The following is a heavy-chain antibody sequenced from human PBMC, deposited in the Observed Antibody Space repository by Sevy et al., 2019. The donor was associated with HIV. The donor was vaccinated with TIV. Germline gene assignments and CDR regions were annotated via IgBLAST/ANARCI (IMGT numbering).Heavy chain of an antibody. D-gene: IGHD2-15*01. CDR1: GYTFTSYG. CDR3: ARFYCSGGSCYYPVDTARGWFDP. Sequence: ASVKVSCKASGYTFTSYGISWVRQAPGQGLEWMGWISAYNGNTNYAQKLQGRVTMTTDTSTSTAYMELGSLRSDDTAVYYCARFYCSGGSCYYPVDTARGWFDPWGQGTLVTVSS. CDR2: ISAYNGNT. V-gene: IGHV1-18*04. J-gene: IGHJ5*02.